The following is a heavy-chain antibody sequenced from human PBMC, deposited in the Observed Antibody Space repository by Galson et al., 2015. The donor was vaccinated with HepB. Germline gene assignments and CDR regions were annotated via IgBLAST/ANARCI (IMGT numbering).Heavy chain of an antibody. CDR1: GFSFSSYA. V-gene: IGHV3-23*01. CDR2: ISGNGGRT. CDR3: TKVAYTSGWGPFDN. J-gene: IGHJ4*02. Sequence: SLRLSCAASGFSFSSYAMSWVRQAPGQGLEWVSSISGNGGRTHYADSVKGRIAISRDNSKNTLSLQMNSPRAEDTAIYYCTKVAYTSGWGPFDNWGQGTLVTVSS. D-gene: IGHD6-19*01.